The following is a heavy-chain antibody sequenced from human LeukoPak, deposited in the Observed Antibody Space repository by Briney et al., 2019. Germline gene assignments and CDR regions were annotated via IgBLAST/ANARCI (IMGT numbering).Heavy chain of an antibody. V-gene: IGHV3-23*01. CDR1: GFTFSSYA. D-gene: IGHD1-26*01. J-gene: IGHJ4*02. CDR2: ISGSGGST. Sequence: PGRSLRLSCAAPGFTFSSYAMSWVRQAPGKGLEWVSAISGSGGSTYSADSVKGRFTISRDNSKNTLYLRMNSLRAEDTAVYYCAKDGLNSGSYPRYYFDYWGQGTLVTVSS. CDR3: AKDGLNSGSYPRYYFDY.